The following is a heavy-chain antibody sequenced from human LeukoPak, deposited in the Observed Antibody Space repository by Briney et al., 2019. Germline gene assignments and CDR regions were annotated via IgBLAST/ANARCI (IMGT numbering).Heavy chain of an antibody. Sequence: GGSLRLSCAASGFTFSRSWMHWVRQAPGKGLEWVANIKYDGSEKYYVDSVKGRFTISRDDAKNSLYLQMNSLRAEDTAVYYCARDGSGEWPIGYWGQGTLVTVSS. CDR2: IKYDGSEK. D-gene: IGHD3-10*01. CDR1: GFTFSRSW. CDR3: ARDGSGEWPIGY. J-gene: IGHJ4*02. V-gene: IGHV3-7*01.